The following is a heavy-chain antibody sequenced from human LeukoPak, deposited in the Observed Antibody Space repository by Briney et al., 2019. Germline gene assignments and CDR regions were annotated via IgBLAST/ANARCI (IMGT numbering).Heavy chain of an antibody. CDR2: ISGSGAVT. CDR3: AKATTGMANQPIDY. J-gene: IGHJ4*02. CDR1: GFTFSSYT. V-gene: IGHV3-23*01. Sequence: GSLRLSCAASGFTFSSYTMTWVRQAPGKGLEWVSTISGSGAVTHYADSVKGRFTISRDNSKNTLYLQMNSLRAEDTAVYHCAKATTGMANQPIDYWGQGTLVTVSS. D-gene: IGHD5-18*01.